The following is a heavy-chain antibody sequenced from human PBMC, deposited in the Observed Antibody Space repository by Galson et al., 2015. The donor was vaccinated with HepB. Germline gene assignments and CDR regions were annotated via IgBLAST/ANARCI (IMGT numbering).Heavy chain of an antibody. CDR2: ISYDGGKR. CDR3: ASDPHYSSHLDN. Sequence: SLRLSCAASGFTFSLFAMHWVRQAPGKGLEWVTAISYDGGKRSYADSVKGRFTISRDNSENTVYLQMDSLRPEDTAVYYCASDPHYSSHLDNWGQGTLVTVSS. V-gene: IGHV3-30-3*01. D-gene: IGHD4-11*01. J-gene: IGHJ4*02. CDR1: GFTFSLFA.